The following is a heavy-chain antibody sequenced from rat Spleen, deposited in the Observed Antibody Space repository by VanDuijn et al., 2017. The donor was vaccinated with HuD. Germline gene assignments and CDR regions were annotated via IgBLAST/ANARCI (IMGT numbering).Heavy chain of an antibody. V-gene: IGHV5S23*01. Sequence: EVQLVDSGGGLVQPGRSLKLSCAASGFTFSNYDMAWVRQAPTEGLEWVASISAGGGNTYYRDSVKGRFTISRDNAKSTLYLQMNILRSEDTATYYCTRGGNYDLDYWGRGVMVTVSS. D-gene: IGHD1-10*01. CDR3: TRGGNYDLDY. J-gene: IGHJ2*01. CDR1: GFTFSNYD. CDR2: ISAGGGNT.